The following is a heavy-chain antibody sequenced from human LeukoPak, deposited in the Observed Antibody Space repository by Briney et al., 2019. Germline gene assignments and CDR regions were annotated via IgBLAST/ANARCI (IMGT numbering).Heavy chain of an antibody. J-gene: IGHJ4*02. CDR3: ATDTPETAAFDY. CDR2: IVGSSSNM. Sequence: GGSLRLPCTASGFSFSTYSMNWVRQAPGKGLEWVSYIVGSSSNMYYADSVKGRFTISRDNAKNSLYLQMGSLRAEDTAVYYYATDTPETAAFDYWGQGTLVTVSS. CDR1: GFSFSTYS. D-gene: IGHD1-1*01. V-gene: IGHV3-48*04.